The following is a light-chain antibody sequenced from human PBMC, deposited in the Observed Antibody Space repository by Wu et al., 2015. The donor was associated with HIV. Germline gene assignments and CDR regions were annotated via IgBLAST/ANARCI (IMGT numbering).Light chain of an antibody. CDR3: QQRDYWPLI. V-gene: IGKV3-11*01. CDR2: AAS. CDR1: QSVSGS. Sequence: EIVMTQSPATLSVSPGERATLSCRASQSVSGSLAWYQQKRGQAPRLLIYAASNRATGVSARFSGSGSGTDFTLTISSLEPEDFAVYYCQQRDYWPLIFGQGTRLEI. J-gene: IGKJ5*01.